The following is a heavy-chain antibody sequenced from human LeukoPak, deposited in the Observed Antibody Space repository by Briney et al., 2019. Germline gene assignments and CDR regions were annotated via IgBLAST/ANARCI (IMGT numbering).Heavy chain of an antibody. D-gene: IGHD3/OR15-3a*01. CDR3: ARDFGREATGAFDI. Sequence: GGSLRLSCAASGFTFSSYSMNWVRRAPGKGLEWVSSISSSSSYIYYADSVKGRFTISRDNAKNSLYLQMNSLRAEDTAVYYCARDFGREATGAFDIWGQGTIVTVSS. CDR1: GFTFSSYS. CDR2: ISSSSSYI. J-gene: IGHJ3*02. V-gene: IGHV3-21*01.